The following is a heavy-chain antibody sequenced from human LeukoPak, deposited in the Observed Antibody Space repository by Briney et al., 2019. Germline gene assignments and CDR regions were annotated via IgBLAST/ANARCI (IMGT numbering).Heavy chain of an antibody. CDR1: GFTFSSYA. D-gene: IGHD1-26*01. Sequence: GGSLRLSCAASGFTFSSYAMNWVRQAPGKGLEWVSAISGSGGSTYYADSVKGRFTISRDNAENSLYLQMNSLRAEDTAIYYCARDLRIVSGSYLDYWGQGTLVTVSS. J-gene: IGHJ4*02. CDR2: ISGSGGST. V-gene: IGHV3-23*01. CDR3: ARDLRIVSGSYLDY.